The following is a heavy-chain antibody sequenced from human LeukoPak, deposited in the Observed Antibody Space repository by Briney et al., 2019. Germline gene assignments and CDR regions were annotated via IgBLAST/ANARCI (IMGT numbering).Heavy chain of an antibody. CDR3: ARSPATYYYDSSGYYYVYFQH. J-gene: IGHJ1*01. CDR2: IYTSGST. V-gene: IGHV4-61*02. CDR1: GGSISSGSYY. Sequence: SQTLSLTCTVSGGSISSGSYYWSWIRQPAGKGLEWIGRIYTSGSTNYNPSLKSRVTISVDTSKNQFSLKLCSVTAADTAVYYCARSPATYYYDSSGYYYVYFQHWGQGTLVTVSS. D-gene: IGHD3-22*01.